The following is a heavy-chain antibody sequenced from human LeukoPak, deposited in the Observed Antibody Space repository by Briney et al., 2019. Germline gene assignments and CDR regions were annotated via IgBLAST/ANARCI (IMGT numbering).Heavy chain of an antibody. Sequence: GGSLRLSCAASGFTFSSYAMHWVRQAPGKGLEWVAFIQNDEIDKFYADSVKGRFTVSRDNSKNTLYLQMNSLRAEDTAVYYCARDRDVVVPAAISAFDIWGQGTMVTVSS. CDR3: ARDRDVVVPAAISAFDI. V-gene: IGHV3-30*04. J-gene: IGHJ3*02. CDR1: GFTFSSYA. D-gene: IGHD2-2*02. CDR2: IQNDEIDK.